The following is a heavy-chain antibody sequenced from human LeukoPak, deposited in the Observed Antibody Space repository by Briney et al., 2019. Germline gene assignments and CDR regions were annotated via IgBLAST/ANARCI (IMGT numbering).Heavy chain of an antibody. CDR3: ARGSYNSGWYFDY. CDR1: GGSISTYY. V-gene: IGHV4-59*01. D-gene: IGHD6-19*01. CDR2: MYYSGST. Sequence: SETLPLTCAVSGGSISTYYWSWIRQPPGKGLEWIRYMYYSGSTNYNPSLKSRVTILKDTSKNQFSLKLSSVTAADTAVYYCARGSYNSGWYFDYWGQGILVAVSS. J-gene: IGHJ4*02.